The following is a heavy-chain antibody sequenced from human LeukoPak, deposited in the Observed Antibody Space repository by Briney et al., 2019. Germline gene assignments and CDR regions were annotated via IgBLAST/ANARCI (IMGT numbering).Heavy chain of an antibody. D-gene: IGHD3-16*01. CDR2: ISYDGSNK. CDR3: GGGWVGLGGLNS. J-gene: IGHJ4*02. V-gene: IGHV3-30-3*01. CDR1: GFTFSSYA. Sequence: GGSLRLSCAASGFTFSSYAMHWVRQAPGKGLEWVAVISYDGSNKFYADSVKGRFTLSRDNSKNTLYLQMNSLRIEDTAVYYCGGGWVGLGGLNSGGKGTLVTVS.